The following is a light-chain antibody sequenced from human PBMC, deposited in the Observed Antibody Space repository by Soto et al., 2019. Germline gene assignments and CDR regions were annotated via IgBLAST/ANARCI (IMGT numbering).Light chain of an antibody. CDR3: QQYNGYRLA. CDR2: KAS. Sequence: DIQMTQSPSTLSGSVGDRVTITCRASQTISSWLAWYQQKPGKAPKLLIYKASTLKSGVPSRFSGSGSGTEFTLTISSLQADDFAIYYCQQYNGYRLAFGGGTKVDIK. V-gene: IGKV1-5*03. J-gene: IGKJ4*01. CDR1: QTISSW.